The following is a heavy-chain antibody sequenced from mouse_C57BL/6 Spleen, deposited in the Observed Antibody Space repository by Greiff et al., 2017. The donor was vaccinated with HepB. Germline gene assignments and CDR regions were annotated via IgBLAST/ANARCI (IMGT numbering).Heavy chain of an antibody. D-gene: IGHD2-4*01. CDR1: GYTFTSYW. CDR3: ARSGLRREFDY. J-gene: IGHJ2*01. V-gene: IGHV1-64*01. CDR2: IHPNSGST. Sequence: QVQLQQPGAELVKPGASVKLSCKASGYTFTSYWMHWVKQRPGQGLEWIGMIHPNSGSTNYNEKFKSKATLTVDKSSSTASMQLSSLTSEDSAVYYCARSGLRREFDYWGQGTTLTVSS.